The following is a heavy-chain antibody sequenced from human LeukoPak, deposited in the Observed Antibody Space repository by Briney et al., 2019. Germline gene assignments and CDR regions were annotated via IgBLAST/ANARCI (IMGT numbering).Heavy chain of an antibody. CDR2: ISWNSGSI. CDR3: AKEVRYYYDSSGYGNWFDP. CDR1: GFTFDDYA. Sequence: PGGSLRLSCAASGFTFDDYAMHWVRQAPGKGLEWVSGISWNSGSIGYADSVKGRFTISRDNAKNSLYLQMNSLRAEDTALYYCAKEVRYYYDSSGYGNWFDPWGQGTLVTVSS. D-gene: IGHD3-22*01. J-gene: IGHJ5*02. V-gene: IGHV3-9*01.